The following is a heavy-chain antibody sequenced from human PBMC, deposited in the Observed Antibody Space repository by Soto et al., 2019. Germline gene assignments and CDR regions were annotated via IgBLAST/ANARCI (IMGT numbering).Heavy chain of an antibody. CDR3: ARDLLGFGYTYGDV. D-gene: IGHD3-10*01. V-gene: IGHV1-69*12. CDR1: GGTFSNFA. Sequence: QVQLVQSGAEVKKPGSSVKVSCKASGGTFSNFALISWVRQAPGQGLEWMGGIIPIDATVNYTQKFQGRITIPAYESTTTANMDLGSLSSEDTAVYYCARDLLGFGYTYGDVWGQGTTVTVSS. CDR2: IIPIDATV. J-gene: IGHJ6*01.